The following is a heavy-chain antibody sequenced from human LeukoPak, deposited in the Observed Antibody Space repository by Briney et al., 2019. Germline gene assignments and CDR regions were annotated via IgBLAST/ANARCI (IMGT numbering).Heavy chain of an antibody. Sequence: PSETLSLTCTVSGASVSDYYWSWIRQPPGEGLEWTGQIYYSGSPNYNPSHNNRVTISVDTSKNQVSLRLNSVTAADTALYYCARHGGMVRGFYDAFDIWGQGTMVTVSS. D-gene: IGHD3-10*01. CDR3: ARHGGMVRGFYDAFDI. CDR2: IYYSGSP. V-gene: IGHV4-59*08. J-gene: IGHJ3*02. CDR1: GASVSDYY.